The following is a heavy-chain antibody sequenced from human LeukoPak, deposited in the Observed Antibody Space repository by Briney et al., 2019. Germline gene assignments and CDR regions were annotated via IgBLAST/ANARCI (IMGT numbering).Heavy chain of an antibody. CDR3: AKGEGFGESPLDH. Sequence: PGGSLRLSCTASGFTYTNHAMNWVRQAPGKGLEWVSGMSGSGGTTYLADSVKGRFTISRDNSKKTLYLYMDSLRVEDTAVYYCAKGEGFGESPLDHWGQGTLVTVSS. CDR2: MSGSGGTT. V-gene: IGHV3-23*01. J-gene: IGHJ4*02. CDR1: GFTYTNHA. D-gene: IGHD3-10*01.